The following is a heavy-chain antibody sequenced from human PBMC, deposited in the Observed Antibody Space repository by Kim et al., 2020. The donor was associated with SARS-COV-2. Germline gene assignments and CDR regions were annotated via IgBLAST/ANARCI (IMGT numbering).Heavy chain of an antibody. Sequence: GGSLRLSCAASGFTFSSYSMNWVRQAPGKGLEWVSSISSSGRYIYYPESLKGRFTISRDNAKNSLYLQINSLRAEDTAVYYCARDLGPSISTWDVWGQGT. D-gene: IGHD2-21*01. CDR3: ARDLGPSISTWDV. CDR2: ISSSGRYI. CDR1: GFTFSSYS. V-gene: IGHV3-21*01. J-gene: IGHJ6*02.